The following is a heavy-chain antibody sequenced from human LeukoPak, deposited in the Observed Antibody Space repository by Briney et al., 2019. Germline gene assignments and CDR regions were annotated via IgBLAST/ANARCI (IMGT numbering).Heavy chain of an antibody. V-gene: IGHV4-59*12. Sequence: SETLSLTCTVSGGSISSYYWSWIRQPPGKGLEWIGYIYYSGSTYYNPSLKRRVTISVDTSKNQFSLKLSSVTAADTAVYYCARDTGYSYGHDYWGQGTLVTVSS. D-gene: IGHD5-18*01. CDR3: ARDTGYSYGHDY. CDR1: GGSISSYY. J-gene: IGHJ4*02. CDR2: IYYSGST.